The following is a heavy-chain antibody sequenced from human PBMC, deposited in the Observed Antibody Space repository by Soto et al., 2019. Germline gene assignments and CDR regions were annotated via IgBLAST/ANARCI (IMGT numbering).Heavy chain of an antibody. CDR1: GFTFSDYA. CDR3: ARSTGGY. Sequence: EVQLVESGGGLVQPGGSLRLSCAASGFTFSDYAMHWVRQAPGKGLEYVAAINSNGGGTYYATSVKGRFIISRDNSKNMLYLQMGSLSAEAMAVYYCARSTGGYWGQGTLVNVSS. D-gene: IGHD2-8*02. J-gene: IGHJ4*02. V-gene: IGHV3-64*01. CDR2: INSNGGGT.